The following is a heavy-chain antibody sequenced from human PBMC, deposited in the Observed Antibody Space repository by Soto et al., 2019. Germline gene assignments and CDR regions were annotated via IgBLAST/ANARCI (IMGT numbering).Heavy chain of an antibody. D-gene: IGHD1-26*01. CDR2: IIRIFGTA. CDR3: ARDGGRHSGGIDY. J-gene: IGHJ4*02. V-gene: IGHV1-69*01. CDR1: GGTFSSYS. Sequence: QVQLVQSGAEVKKPGSSVKVSCKASGGTFSSYSINWVREAPGQGLEWMGEIIRIFGTANYAQKFKGRVTIPADESTSTAYMELSSLRSEDTAVYYCARDGGRHSGGIDYWGQGTLVTVSS.